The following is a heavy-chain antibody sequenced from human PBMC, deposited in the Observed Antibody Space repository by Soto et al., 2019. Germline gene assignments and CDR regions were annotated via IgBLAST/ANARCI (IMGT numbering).Heavy chain of an antibody. CDR3: ARGHDYGDYALDI. V-gene: IGHV3-33*01. Sequence: VGSLRLSCAASGFTFSSYGMHWVRQAPGKGLEWVAVIWYDGSNKYYADFVKGRFTISRDNSKNTLYLQMNSLRAEDTAVYYCARGHDYGDYALDIWGQGTMVTVSS. J-gene: IGHJ3*02. CDR1: GFTFSSYG. D-gene: IGHD4-17*01. CDR2: IWYDGSNK.